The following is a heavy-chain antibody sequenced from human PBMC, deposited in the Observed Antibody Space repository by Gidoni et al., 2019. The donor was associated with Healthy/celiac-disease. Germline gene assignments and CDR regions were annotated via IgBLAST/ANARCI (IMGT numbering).Heavy chain of an antibody. Sequence: EVQLVESGGGLVQPGRSLRLSCAASGFPFDDYAMHWVRQAPGKGLEWVSGISWNSGSIGYADSVKGRFTISRDNAKNSLYLQMNSLRAEDTALYYCAKDKYGGRGYYYYYGMDVWGQGTTVTVSS. V-gene: IGHV3-9*01. CDR1: GFPFDDYA. CDR2: ISWNSGSI. D-gene: IGHD4-17*01. CDR3: AKDKYGGRGYYYYYGMDV. J-gene: IGHJ6*02.